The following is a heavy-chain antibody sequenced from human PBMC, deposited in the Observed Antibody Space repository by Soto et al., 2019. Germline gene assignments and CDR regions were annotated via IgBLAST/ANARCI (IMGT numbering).Heavy chain of an antibody. Sequence: PGGSLRLSCAASGFTFSSYSMNWVRQAPGKGLEWVSSISSSSSYIYYADSVKGRFTISRDNAKNSLYLQMNSLRAEDTAVYYCARDGDYVWGSYRWSDAFDIWGQATMVTVSS. D-gene: IGHD3-16*02. V-gene: IGHV3-21*01. CDR3: ARDGDYVWGSYRWSDAFDI. CDR2: ISSSSSYI. CDR1: GFTFSSYS. J-gene: IGHJ3*02.